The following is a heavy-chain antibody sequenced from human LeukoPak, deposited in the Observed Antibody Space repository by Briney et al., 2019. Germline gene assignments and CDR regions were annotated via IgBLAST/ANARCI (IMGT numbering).Heavy chain of an antibody. V-gene: IGHV4-39*07. D-gene: IGHD3-22*01. Sequence: PSETLSLTCSVSGDSISTSSYYWGWIRQPPGKGLEWIGTIYYSGSTYYNPSLTSRVTISVDTSKNQFSLKLSSVTAADTAVYYCARVRFHSSGYYYFDYWGQGTLVTVSS. CDR2: IYYSGST. CDR1: GDSISTSSYY. CDR3: ARVRFHSSGYYYFDY. J-gene: IGHJ4*02.